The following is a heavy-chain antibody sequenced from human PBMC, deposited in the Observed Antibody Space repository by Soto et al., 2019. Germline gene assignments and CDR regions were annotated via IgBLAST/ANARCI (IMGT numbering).Heavy chain of an antibody. J-gene: IGHJ6*02. CDR3: AAIREDIFYGMDV. V-gene: IGHV4-4*07. CDR1: GGSMNKYY. Sequence: SETLSLTCTVSGGSMNKYYWNWIRQPAGKGLEWIGRIYTRGSTNYNPSMKSRVTMSVDTSKNEVSLNLNSATAADTAVYYCAAIREDIFYGMDVWGQGTTVTVSS. D-gene: IGHD2-15*01. CDR2: IYTRGST.